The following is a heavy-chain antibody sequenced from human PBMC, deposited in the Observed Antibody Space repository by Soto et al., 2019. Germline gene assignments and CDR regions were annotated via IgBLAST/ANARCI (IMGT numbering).Heavy chain of an antibody. J-gene: IGHJ4*02. CDR2: IIPILGIA. CDR1: GGTFSSYT. D-gene: IGHD5-18*01. Sequence: QVQLVQSGAEVKKPGSSVKVSCKASGGTFSSYTISWVRQAPGQGLEWLGRIIPILGIANYAQKFQGRVTITADKSTSTAYMELSSLRSEDTAVYYCARWRTGGDRATGKDYWGQGTLVTVSS. V-gene: IGHV1-69*02. CDR3: ARWRTGGDRATGKDY.